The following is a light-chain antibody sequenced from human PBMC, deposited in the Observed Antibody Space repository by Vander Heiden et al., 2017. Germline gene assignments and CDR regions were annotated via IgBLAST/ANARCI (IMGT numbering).Light chain of an antibody. CDR1: QSVSSY. CDR3: QQRSSWPLWM. Sequence: EIVLTQSPATLSLSRGESATLCCTASQSVSSYLAWYQQKPGQAPRLLIYDASSRATGIPDRFSGSGSGTDFTLTISRLEPEDFAVYYCQQRSSWPLWMFGQGTKVEIK. V-gene: IGKV3-11*01. CDR2: DAS. J-gene: IGKJ1*01.